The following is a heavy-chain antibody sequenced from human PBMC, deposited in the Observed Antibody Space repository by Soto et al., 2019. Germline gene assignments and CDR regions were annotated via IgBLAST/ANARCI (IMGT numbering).Heavy chain of an antibody. CDR1: GGTFSSYA. J-gene: IGHJ4*02. D-gene: IGHD3-3*01. CDR2: IIPIFGTA. V-gene: IGHV1-69*13. Sequence: SVKVSCKASGGTFSSYAISWVRQAPGQGLEWMGGIIPIFGTANYAQKFQGRVTITADESTSTAYMELSSLRSEDTAVYYCARSKVTIFGVVPDFYDYWGQGTLVTVSS. CDR3: ARSKVTIFGVVPDFYDY.